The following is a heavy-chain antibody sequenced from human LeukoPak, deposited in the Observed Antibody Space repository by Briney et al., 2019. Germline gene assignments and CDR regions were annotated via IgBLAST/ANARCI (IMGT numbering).Heavy chain of an antibody. D-gene: IGHD5-18*01. CDR2: IYYSGST. V-gene: IGHV4-59*01. J-gene: IGHJ6*02. CDR3: ARVVTQHYYHYGMDV. CDR1: GGSISSYY. Sequence: SETLSLTCTVSGGSISSYYWSWIRQPPGKGLEWIGYIYYSGSTNYNPSLKSRVTISVDTSKNQFSLKLSSVTAADTAVYYCARVVTQHYYHYGMDVWGQGTTVTVSS.